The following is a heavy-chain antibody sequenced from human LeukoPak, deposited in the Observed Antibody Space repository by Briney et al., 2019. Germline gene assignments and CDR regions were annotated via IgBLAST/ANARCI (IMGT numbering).Heavy chain of an antibody. CDR3: ARQPPDTASFDY. V-gene: IGHV4-34*01. CDR1: GGSFSGYY. Sequence: SETLSLTCAVYGGSFSGYYWSWIRQPPGKGLEWIGEINHSGGTNYNPSLKSRVTISVDTSENQVSLKLSSVTAADTAVYFCARQPPDTASFDYWGQGTLVTVSS. CDR2: INHSGGT. J-gene: IGHJ4*02. D-gene: IGHD3-22*01.